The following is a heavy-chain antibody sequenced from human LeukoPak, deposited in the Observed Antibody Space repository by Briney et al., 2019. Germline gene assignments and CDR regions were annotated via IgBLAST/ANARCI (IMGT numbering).Heavy chain of an antibody. Sequence: SETLSLTCTVSGSSISSYYWSWIRQPAGKGLEWIGRIYTSGSTNYNPSLKSRVTMSVDTSKNQFSLKLSSVTAADTAVYYCAREADYYGSGSYAFDIWGQGTMVTVSS. J-gene: IGHJ3*02. V-gene: IGHV4-4*07. CDR3: AREADYYGSGSYAFDI. CDR1: GSSISSYY. CDR2: IYTSGST. D-gene: IGHD3-10*01.